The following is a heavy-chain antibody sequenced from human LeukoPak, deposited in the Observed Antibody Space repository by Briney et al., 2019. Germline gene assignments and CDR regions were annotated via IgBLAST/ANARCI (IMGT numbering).Heavy chain of an antibody. CDR1: GFTFNNYV. Sequence: QTGGSLRLSCAASGFTFNNYVMIWVSQTPGEGLEWVSGLIGSGGSTYYADSVKGRFTISRDNSDNTLYPDMYSLRAEDPALYYCARDCGTTYYSDSGGNSHSWDHNWFDPWGQGTLVTVSS. D-gene: IGHD3-22*01. CDR2: LIGSGGST. V-gene: IGHV3-23*01. J-gene: IGHJ5*02. CDR3: ARDCGTTYYSDSGGNSHSWDHNWFDP.